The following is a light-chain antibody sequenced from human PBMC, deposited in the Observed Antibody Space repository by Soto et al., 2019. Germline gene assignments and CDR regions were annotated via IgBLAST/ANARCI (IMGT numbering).Light chain of an antibody. CDR2: EAS. Sequence: DIPVTQSPATLSAYVGDRVTITCRASQSLDTWLAWYQHKQGKAPKLLVYEASTSQNGVPSRFSGSGSGTEFTLTISSLQPDDVATYYCQQYSRYPYAFGQGTKLEIK. CDR1: QSLDTW. V-gene: IGKV1-5*03. CDR3: QQYSRYPYA. J-gene: IGKJ2*01.